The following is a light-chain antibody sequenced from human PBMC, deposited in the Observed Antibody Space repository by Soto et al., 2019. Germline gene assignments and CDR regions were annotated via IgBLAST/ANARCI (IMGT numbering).Light chain of an antibody. J-gene: IGKJ3*01. V-gene: IGKV1-33*01. CDR2: DAS. Sequence: IRMTQSPSSLSASTGDRVTITCQASQDISKYLNWYQQKPGKAPKLLIYDASNLETGVPSRFSGSGSGTAFTFTISSLQPEDVATYYCQQYDSLPPLFTFGPGTKVAIK. CDR1: QDISKY. CDR3: QQYDSLPPLFT.